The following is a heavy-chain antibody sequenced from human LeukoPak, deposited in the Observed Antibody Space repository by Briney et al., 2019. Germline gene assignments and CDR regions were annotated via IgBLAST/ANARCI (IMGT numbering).Heavy chain of an antibody. Sequence: SETLSLTCSVSGGSMSRYYWGWIRQPPGEGLEWIGSIYYSGSTYYNPSLKSRVTISVDTSKNQFSLKLSSVTAADTAVYYCARHDRIQLWLVPFDYWGQGTLVTVSS. CDR1: GGSMSRYY. D-gene: IGHD5-18*01. CDR2: IYYSGST. CDR3: ARHDRIQLWLVPFDY. V-gene: IGHV4-39*01. J-gene: IGHJ4*02.